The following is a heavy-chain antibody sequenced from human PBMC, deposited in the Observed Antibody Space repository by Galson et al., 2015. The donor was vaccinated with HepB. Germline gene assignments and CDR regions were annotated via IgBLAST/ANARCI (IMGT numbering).Heavy chain of an antibody. CDR2: INAGNGNT. D-gene: IGHD3-10*01. CDR3: ARGLWGSAVIYAFDI. Sequence: SVKVSCKASGYTFTSYAMHWVRQAPGQRLEWMGWINAGNGNTKYSQKFQGRVTITRDTSASTAYMELSSLRSEDTAVYYCARGLWGSAVIYAFDIWGQGTMVTVSS. J-gene: IGHJ3*02. V-gene: IGHV1-3*01. CDR1: GYTFTSYA.